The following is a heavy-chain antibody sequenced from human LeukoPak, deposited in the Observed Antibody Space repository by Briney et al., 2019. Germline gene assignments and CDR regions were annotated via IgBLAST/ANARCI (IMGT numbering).Heavy chain of an antibody. CDR3: ARAGFTFSDFFGSFFDY. CDR1: GFTFSGYS. Sequence: VGSLRLSCAASGFTFSGYSMNWVRQAPGKGLEWVSSISSSSSYIYYADSVKGRFTISRDNPRNSLFLQMNSLRAEDTAVYYCARAGFTFSDFFGSFFDYWGQGTLVAVSS. CDR2: ISSSSSYI. V-gene: IGHV3-21*06. D-gene: IGHD3-10*01. J-gene: IGHJ4*02.